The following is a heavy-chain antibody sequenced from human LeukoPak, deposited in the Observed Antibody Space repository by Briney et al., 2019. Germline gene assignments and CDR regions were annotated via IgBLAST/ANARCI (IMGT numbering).Heavy chain of an antibody. CDR2: IYGIDSTI. CDR3: ARDAYYYDSSSYYRNAFDI. V-gene: IGHV3-11*01. Sequence: GRSLRLSCAVSGFTFSDYYMSWIRQAPGKGLEWLSYIYGIDSTISYATSVKGRFTISRDNAKNSLYLQMNSLRAEDTAVYYCARDAYYYDSSSYYRNAFDIWGQGTVVTVSS. J-gene: IGHJ3*02. CDR1: GFTFSDYY. D-gene: IGHD3-22*01.